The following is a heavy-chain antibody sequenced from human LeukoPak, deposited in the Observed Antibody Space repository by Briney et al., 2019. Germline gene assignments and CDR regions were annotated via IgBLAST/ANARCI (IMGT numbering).Heavy chain of an antibody. V-gene: IGHV3-48*03. D-gene: IGHD5-18*01. CDR3: ASFAAYGYSYRYYFDY. J-gene: IGHJ4*02. CDR2: ISSSGSTI. Sequence: GGSLRLSCAASGFTFSRYEMNWVRQAPGKGLEWVSYISSSGSTIYYADSVKGRFTISRDNAKNSLYLQMNSLRAEDTAVYYCASFAAYGYSYRYYFDYWGQGTLVTVSS. CDR1: GFTFSRYE.